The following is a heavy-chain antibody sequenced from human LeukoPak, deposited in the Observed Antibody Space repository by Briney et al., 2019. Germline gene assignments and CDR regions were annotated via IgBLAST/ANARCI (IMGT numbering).Heavy chain of an antibody. CDR1: GFTFSSYG. CDR2: ISYDGSNK. J-gene: IGHJ4*02. Sequence: PGGSLRLSCAASGFTFSSYGIHWVRQAPGKGLEWVAVISYDGSNKYYADSVKGRFTISRDNSKNTLYLQMNSLRAEDTAVYYCAKDPWGTVLRYFDWLPQRLGYWGQGTLVTVSS. D-gene: IGHD3-9*01. CDR3: AKDPWGTVLRYFDWLPQRLGY. V-gene: IGHV3-30*18.